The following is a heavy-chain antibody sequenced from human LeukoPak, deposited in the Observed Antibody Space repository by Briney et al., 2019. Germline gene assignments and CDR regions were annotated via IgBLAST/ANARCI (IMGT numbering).Heavy chain of an antibody. CDR3: ARGPGIAVAGVFDY. V-gene: IGHV1-18*04. J-gene: IGHJ4*02. D-gene: IGHD6-19*01. Sequence: ASVKVSFKASGYTFTSYGINWVRQDPGQGLEWMGWISGHNGHTNYVQKMQGRVTMTTDTSTNTAYMELRNLTSDDTAVYYCARGPGIAVAGVFDYWGQGSLVTVSS. CDR2: ISGHNGHT. CDR1: GYTFTSYG.